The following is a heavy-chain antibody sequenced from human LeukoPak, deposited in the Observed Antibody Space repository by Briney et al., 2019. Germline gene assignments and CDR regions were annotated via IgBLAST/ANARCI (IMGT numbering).Heavy chain of an antibody. CDR1: GFTFSSYS. J-gene: IGHJ4*02. CDR3: ARADGRYYYGSGSQYYFDY. Sequence: PGGSLRLSCAASGFTFSSYSMNWVRQAPGKGLEWVSSISSSSSYIYYADSVKGRFTISRDSAKSSLYLQMNSLRAEDTAVYYCARADGRYYYGSGSQYYFDYWGQGTLVTVSS. V-gene: IGHV3-21*01. CDR2: ISSSSSYI. D-gene: IGHD3-10*01.